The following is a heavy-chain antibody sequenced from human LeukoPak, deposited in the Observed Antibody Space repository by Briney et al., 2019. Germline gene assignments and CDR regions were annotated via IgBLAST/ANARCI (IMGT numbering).Heavy chain of an antibody. J-gene: IGHJ5*02. CDR2: IHYSGST. CDR1: GGSISSYY. CDR3: ARGQGYSYGYEWFDP. Sequence: SETLSLTCIVSGGSISSYYWSWIRQPPGKGLVWIGYIHYSGSTNYNPSLKSRVTISVDTSKNQFSLKLSSVTAADTAVYYCARGQGYSYGYEWFDPWGQGTLVTVSS. D-gene: IGHD5-18*01. V-gene: IGHV4-59*01.